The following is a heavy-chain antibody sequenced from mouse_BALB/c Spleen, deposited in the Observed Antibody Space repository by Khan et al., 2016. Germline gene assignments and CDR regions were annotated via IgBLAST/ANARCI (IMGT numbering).Heavy chain of an antibody. D-gene: IGHD2-14*01. J-gene: IGHJ4*01. CDR1: GYTFTDYA. V-gene: IGHV1S137*01. CDR2: ISTYYGDV. Sequence: QVQLQQSGAELVRPGVSVKISCKGSGYTFTDYALHWVKQSHAKSLEWIGIISTYYGDVTYNQKYKDKATMTVDKSSGTTSLELARLTSDDSAIYYCARGTSALYYSLDYWGQGTSVTVSS. CDR3: ARGTSALYYSLDY.